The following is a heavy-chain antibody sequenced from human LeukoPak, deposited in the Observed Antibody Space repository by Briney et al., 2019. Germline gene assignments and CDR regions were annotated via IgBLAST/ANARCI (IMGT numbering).Heavy chain of an antibody. Sequence: GASVKVSCKVSGVSLSATSIHWVRQAPGQWLEWMGGFDPEDGESIFAQRFQGRFSMTEDTSTDTAYMEPRSLRLEDTAVYYCATADKWEPLDYWGQGTLVTVSS. D-gene: IGHD1-26*01. CDR1: GVSLSATS. J-gene: IGHJ4*02. CDR3: ATADKWEPLDY. CDR2: FDPEDGES. V-gene: IGHV1-24*01.